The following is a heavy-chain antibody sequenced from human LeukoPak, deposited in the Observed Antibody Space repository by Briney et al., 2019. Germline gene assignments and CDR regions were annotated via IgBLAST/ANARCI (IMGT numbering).Heavy chain of an antibody. CDR2: IYYSGST. Sequence: SETLSLTCAVSGGSISSGGYSWSWIRQPPGKGLEWIAYIYYSGSTYYNPSLKSRVTISVDTPKNQFSLKLSSVTAADTAVYYCALRRDGYNSIDYWGQGTLVTVSS. CDR1: GGSISSGGYS. CDR3: ALRRDGYNSIDY. V-gene: IGHV4-30-2*05. J-gene: IGHJ4*02. D-gene: IGHD5-24*01.